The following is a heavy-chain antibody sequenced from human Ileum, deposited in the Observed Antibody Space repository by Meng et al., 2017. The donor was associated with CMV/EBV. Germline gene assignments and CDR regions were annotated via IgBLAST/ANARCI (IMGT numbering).Heavy chain of an antibody. V-gene: IGHV4-59*11. Sequence: SETLSLTCTVSGDSIRSHYWSWIRQPPGKGLEWMGYVYYSGAATYSPSLRSRLSISVDTSNNQVSLNLRSVTAADTALYFCARGIGHASNNSHDYWGQGTLVTVSS. CDR1: GDSIRSHY. CDR2: VYYSGAA. CDR3: ARGIGHASNNSHDY. J-gene: IGHJ4*02. D-gene: IGHD1-1*01.